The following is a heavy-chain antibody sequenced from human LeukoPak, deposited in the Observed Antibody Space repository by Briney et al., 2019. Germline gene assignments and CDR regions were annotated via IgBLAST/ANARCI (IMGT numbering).Heavy chain of an antibody. CDR3: ARGGLYYYDSM. Sequence: SETLSLTCTVSGGSISSGSYYWSWIRQPAGKGLEWIGRIYTSGSTNYNPSLKSRVTMSVDTSKNQFSLKLSSVTAADTAVYYCARGGLYYYDSMWGQGTLVTVSS. J-gene: IGHJ4*02. V-gene: IGHV4-61*02. D-gene: IGHD3-22*01. CDR1: GGSISSGSYY. CDR2: IYTSGST.